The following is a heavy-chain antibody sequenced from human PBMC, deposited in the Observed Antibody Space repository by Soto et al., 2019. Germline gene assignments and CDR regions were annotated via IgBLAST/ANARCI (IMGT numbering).Heavy chain of an antibody. D-gene: IGHD3-9*01. CDR2: ISAYNGNT. J-gene: IGHJ6*02. CDR1: GYTFTSYG. V-gene: IGHV1-18*04. CDR3: ARDREELRYFDWLLSIDYYYGMDV. Sequence: GASVKVSCKASGYTFTSYGISWVRQAPGQGLEWMGWISAYNGNTNYAQKLQGRVTMTTDTSTSTAYMELRSLRSDDTAVYYCARDREELRYFDWLLSIDYYYGMDVWGQGTTVTVSS.